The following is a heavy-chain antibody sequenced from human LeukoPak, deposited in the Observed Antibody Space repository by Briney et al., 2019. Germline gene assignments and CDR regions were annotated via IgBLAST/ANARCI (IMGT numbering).Heavy chain of an antibody. J-gene: IGHJ4*02. Sequence: SETLSLTCTVSGGSISSYYWSWIRQPPGKGLEWIGYLYYSGNTNYNPSLKSRVTISEDTSKNQFSLKVSSVTAADTAVYYCARKTAYGGHDYWGPGTLATASS. D-gene: IGHD4-23*01. CDR3: ARKTAYGGHDY. CDR1: GGSISSYY. CDR2: LYYSGNT. V-gene: IGHV4-59*01.